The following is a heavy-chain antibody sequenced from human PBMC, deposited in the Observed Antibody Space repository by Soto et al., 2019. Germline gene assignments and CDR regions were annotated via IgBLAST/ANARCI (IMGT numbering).Heavy chain of an antibody. Sequence: GSLRPSCLASRFPFSSFAVNWIRQAPGKGPEWIAVIKSSCRYITYADSVKGRFTIPRNNAENSVYLQMSSLRGEDTAMYYCARYSGWYSYNWFDPWGQGTLVTVSS. J-gene: IGHJ5*02. CDR3: ARYSGWYSYNWFDP. CDR2: IKSSCRYI. D-gene: IGHD6-19*01. V-gene: IGHV3-21*06. CDR1: RFPFSSFA.